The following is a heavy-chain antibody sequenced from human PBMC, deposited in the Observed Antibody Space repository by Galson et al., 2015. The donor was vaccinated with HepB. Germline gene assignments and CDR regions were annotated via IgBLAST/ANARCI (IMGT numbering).Heavy chain of an antibody. D-gene: IGHD1/OR15-1a*01. J-gene: IGHJ3*02. CDR1: GLTFSDAW. V-gene: IGHV3-15*01. CDR3: GGWNNAFDI. CDR2: IKSKTAGGTT. Sequence: SLRLSCAASGLTFSDAWMSWVRQAPGKGLEWVGRIKSKTAGGTTDYAAPVKGRFTISRDDSKNTLYLQMNSLKTEDTAVYYCGGWNNAFDIWGQGTMVTVSS.